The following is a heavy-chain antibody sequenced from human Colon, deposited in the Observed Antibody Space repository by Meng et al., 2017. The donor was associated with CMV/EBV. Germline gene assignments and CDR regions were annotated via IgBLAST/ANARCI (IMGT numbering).Heavy chain of an antibody. J-gene: IGHJ4*02. V-gene: IGHV2-5*02. Sequence: QITFKDSGPTLVKPTQTLTLTCTFSGFSLSTIGMGVGWIRQPPGKALEWLGVIYWDDDKRYSPSLKSRLTITKDTSKNQVVLTMTNLDPLDTATYYCAHRPYGSGSYFFDYWGQGTLVTVSS. CDR1: GFSLSTIGMG. D-gene: IGHD3-10*01. CDR2: IYWDDDK. CDR3: AHRPYGSGSYFFDY.